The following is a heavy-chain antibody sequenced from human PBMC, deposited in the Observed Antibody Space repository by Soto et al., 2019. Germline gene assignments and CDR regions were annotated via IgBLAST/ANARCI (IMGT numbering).Heavy chain of an antibody. CDR2: IYYSGST. CDR3: ARVYSSGWYAHRDH. CDR1: GGSISSSSYY. J-gene: IGHJ4*02. V-gene: IGHV4-39*01. Sequence: SETLSLTCTVSGGSISSSSYYWGWIRQPPGKGLEWIGSIYYSGSTYYNPSLKSRDTISVDTSKNQFSPKLSSVTAADTAVYYCARVYSSGWYAHRDHWGQGTLVTVSS. D-gene: IGHD6-19*01.